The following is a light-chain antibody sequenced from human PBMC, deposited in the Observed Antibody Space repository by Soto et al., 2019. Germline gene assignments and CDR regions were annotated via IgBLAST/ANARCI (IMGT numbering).Light chain of an antibody. J-gene: IGLJ1*01. V-gene: IGLV2-14*01. Sequence: QSALTQPASVSGSPGQSITISCTGTSSDVGGYNYVSWYQQHPGKAPKLMIYEVSNRPSGVSNRFSGSKSGNTASLTISGLQAEDEADYYCSSYTSSSTLPWVFGTGNKVTVL. CDR1: SSDVGGYNY. CDR3: SSYTSSSTLPWV. CDR2: EVS.